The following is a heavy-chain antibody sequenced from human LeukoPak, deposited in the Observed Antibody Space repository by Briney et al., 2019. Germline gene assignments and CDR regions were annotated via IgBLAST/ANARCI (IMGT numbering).Heavy chain of an antibody. J-gene: IGHJ4*02. CDR1: GFAFSSNW. D-gene: IGHD7-27*01. V-gene: IGHV3-74*01. CDR3: ATSLGPLTEY. CDR2: INSGGSGT. Sequence: GRSLRLSCAASGFAFSSNWMHWVRQTPGKGLVWVSRINSGGSGTSYAASVEGRFTISRDNVKNTLYLQMDSLRAEDTAVYYCATSLGPLTEYWGQGTLVAVSS.